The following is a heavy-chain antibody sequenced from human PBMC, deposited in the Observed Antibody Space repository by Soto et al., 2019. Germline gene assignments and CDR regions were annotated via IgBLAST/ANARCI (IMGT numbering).Heavy chain of an antibody. V-gene: IGHV4-61*03. Sequence: QVQLQESGPGLVKPSETLSLTCTVSGVSVNSGSFYWAWIRQPPGKGMEWIGFGSYSGTTNYKPSLKSRVTISVDTTRSHISLKVTSLTAADTAVYYCARGATVTQYDYWGQGTLVTVSS. CDR1: GVSVNSGSFY. CDR2: GSYSGTT. J-gene: IGHJ4*02. CDR3: ARGATVTQYDY. D-gene: IGHD4-17*01.